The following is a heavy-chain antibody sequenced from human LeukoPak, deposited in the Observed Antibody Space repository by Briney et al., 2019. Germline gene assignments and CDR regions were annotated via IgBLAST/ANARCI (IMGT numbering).Heavy chain of an antibody. J-gene: IGHJ6*02. CDR3: ARGGSSVVVVAATYYYYGMDV. V-gene: IGHV4-59*01. D-gene: IGHD2-15*01. Sequence: KPSETLSLTCTVSGGSISSYYWSWIRQPPGKGLEGIGYIYYSGSTNYNPSLKSRVTISVDTSKNQFSLKLSSVTAADTAVYYCARGGSSVVVVAATYYYYGMDVWGQGTTVTVSS. CDR1: GGSISSYY. CDR2: IYYSGST.